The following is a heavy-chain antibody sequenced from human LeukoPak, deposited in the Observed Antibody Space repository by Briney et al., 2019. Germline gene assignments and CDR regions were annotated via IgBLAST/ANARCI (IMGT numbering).Heavy chain of an antibody. CDR2: IYSGGST. Sequence: PGGSLRLSCAASGFTVSSNYMSWVRQAPGKGLEWVSVIYSGGSTYYADSVKGRFTISRDNSKNTLYLQMNSLRAEDTAVYYCARQGDPDAFDIWGQGTMVTVSS. J-gene: IGHJ3*02. V-gene: IGHV3-66*04. CDR1: GFTVSSNY. CDR3: ARQGDPDAFDI. D-gene: IGHD2-21*02.